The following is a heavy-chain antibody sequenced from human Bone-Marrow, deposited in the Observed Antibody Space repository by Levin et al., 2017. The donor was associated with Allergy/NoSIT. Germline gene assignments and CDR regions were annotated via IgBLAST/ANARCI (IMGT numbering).Heavy chain of an antibody. D-gene: IGHD2-2*01. CDR1: GFTFSSHE. CDR3: ARDDCSSNTCFSMNAFDV. CDR2: INTSGGTI. V-gene: IGHV3-48*03. Sequence: PGGSLRLSCAASGFTFSSHEMNWVRQAPGKGLEWVSYINTSGGTISYADSVKGRFTISRDNAKNALYLQMNSLRAEDTAVYYCARDDCSSNTCFSMNAFDVWGRGTVVTVSS. J-gene: IGHJ3*01.